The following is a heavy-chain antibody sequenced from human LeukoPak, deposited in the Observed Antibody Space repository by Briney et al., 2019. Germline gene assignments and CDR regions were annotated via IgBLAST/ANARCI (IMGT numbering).Heavy chain of an antibody. D-gene: IGHD4-17*01. Sequence: SETLSLTCTVSGASISSGGYYWTWIRQPPGKGLEWIGEINHSGSTNYNPSLKSRVTISLDTSKNQFSLRLSSVTAADTAVYYCARVMTTVTTFKTYSYGMDVWGQGTTVTVSS. J-gene: IGHJ6*02. CDR2: INHSGST. CDR3: ARVMTTVTTFKTYSYGMDV. CDR1: GASISSGGYY. V-gene: IGHV4-39*01.